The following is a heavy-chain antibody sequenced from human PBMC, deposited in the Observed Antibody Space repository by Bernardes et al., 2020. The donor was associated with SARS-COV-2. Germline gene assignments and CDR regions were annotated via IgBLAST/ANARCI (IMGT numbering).Heavy chain of an antibody. V-gene: IGHV4-39*01. J-gene: IGHJ4*02. CDR3: ARPWYSSGWYWVDY. CDR2: IYYSGST. Sequence: SETLSLTCTVSGGSISSSSYYWGWIRQPPGKGLEWIGSIYYSGSTYYNPSLKSRVTISVDTSKNQFSLKLSSVTAADTAVYYCARPWYSSGWYWVDYWGQGTLVTVSS. CDR1: GGSISSSSYY. D-gene: IGHD6-19*01.